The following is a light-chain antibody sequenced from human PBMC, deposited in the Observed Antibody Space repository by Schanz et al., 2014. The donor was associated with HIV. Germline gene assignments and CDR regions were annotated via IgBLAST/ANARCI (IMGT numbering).Light chain of an antibody. J-gene: IGLJ2*01. CDR2: NTY. CDR3: QSFDSSLRGSNVV. V-gene: IGLV1-44*01. Sequence: QSVLTQPPSASGTPGQRVTISCSGSSSSIKTNPVHWFQQLPGTAPTLLIYNTYHRPSGVPDRFSGSESGTSASLAISGLQSEDEADYYCQSFDSSLRGSNVVFGGGTKLTVL. CDR1: SSSIKTNP.